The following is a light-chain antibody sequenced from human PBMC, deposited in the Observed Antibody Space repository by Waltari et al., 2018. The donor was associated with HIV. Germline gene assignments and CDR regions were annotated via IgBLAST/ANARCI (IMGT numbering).Light chain of an antibody. CDR1: QSVSSSY. V-gene: IGKV3-20*01. CDR3: QQYGSSPG. Sequence: EIVLTQSPGTLSLSPGERATLSCSASQSVSSSYLAWYQQKPGQAPRVLIYGASSRATGIPDRFSGSGSGTDFTLTISRLEPEDFAVYYCQQYGSSPGFGGGTKVEIK. CDR2: GAS. J-gene: IGKJ4*01.